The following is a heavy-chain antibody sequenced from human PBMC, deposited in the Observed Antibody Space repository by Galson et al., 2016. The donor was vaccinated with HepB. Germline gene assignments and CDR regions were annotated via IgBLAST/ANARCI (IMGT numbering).Heavy chain of an antibody. CDR3: AREDYFHYGVDV. V-gene: IGHV4-4*02. Sequence: GTLSLTCVVSGGSITSNHWWTWVRQPPGKGLEWIGKVFYTGSTDSHPSLKSRVTISLDRSQNQFSLKLTSVTAADTAVYYCAREDYFHYGVDVWGQGTTVTVS. CDR2: VFYTGST. CDR1: GGSITSNHW. J-gene: IGHJ6*02.